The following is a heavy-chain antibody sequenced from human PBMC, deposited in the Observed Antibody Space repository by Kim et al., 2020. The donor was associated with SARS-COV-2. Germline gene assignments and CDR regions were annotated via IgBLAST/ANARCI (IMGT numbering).Heavy chain of an antibody. V-gene: IGHV4-31*03. J-gene: IGHJ4*02. CDR3: ARGTVVRGVNGFDS. CDR1: GGSISSGGYY. CDR2: IYYSGST. Sequence: SETLSLTCTVSGGSISSGGYYWSWIRQHTGKGLEWIGYIYYSGSTYYNPTLKSRVTISVDTSKNQFSLKLSSVTAADTAGYHCARGTVVRGVNGFDSCGQGTPVTVSS. D-gene: IGHD3-10*01.